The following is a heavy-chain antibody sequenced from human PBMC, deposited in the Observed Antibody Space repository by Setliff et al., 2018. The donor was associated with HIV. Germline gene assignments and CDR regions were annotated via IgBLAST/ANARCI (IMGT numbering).Heavy chain of an antibody. CDR3: AREGGPGTPRTDAFDF. CDR2: IFYTGTT. V-gene: IGHV4-31*03. Sequence: SETLSLTCTVSGDSISSGLNYWTWIRQHPGKGLEWIGYIFYTGTTYYNPSLKSRVTISVDTSNNQFSLRLTSVTAADTAMYFCAREGGPGTPRTDAFDFWGQGTMVTVSS. D-gene: IGHD3-10*01. CDR1: GDSISSGLNY. J-gene: IGHJ3*01.